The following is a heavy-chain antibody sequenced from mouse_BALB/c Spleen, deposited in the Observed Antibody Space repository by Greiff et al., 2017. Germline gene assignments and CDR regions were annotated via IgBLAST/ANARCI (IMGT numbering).Heavy chain of an antibody. V-gene: IGHV1S135*01. J-gene: IGHJ3*01. CDR1: GYAFTSYN. D-gene: IGHD1-1*01. CDR2: IDPYNGGT. CDR3: ARCLYYYGSSWFAY. Sequence: VQLQQSGPELVKPGASVKVSCKASGYAFTSYNMYWVKQSHGKSLEWIGYIDPYNGGTSYNQKFKGKATLTVDKSSSTAYMHLNSLTSEDSAVYYCARCLYYYGSSWFAYWGQGTLVTVSA.